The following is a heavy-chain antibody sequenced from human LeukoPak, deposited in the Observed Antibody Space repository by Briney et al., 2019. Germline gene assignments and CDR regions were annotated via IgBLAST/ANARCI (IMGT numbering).Heavy chain of an antibody. CDR3: ARDLVGARADY. CDR2: IKQDGSEK. CDR1: GFTFDDYG. Sequence: PGGSLRLSCAASGFTFDDYGMSWVRQAPGKGLEWVANIKQDGSEKYYVDSVKGRFTISRDNAKNSLYLQMNSLRAEDTAVYYCARDLVGARADYWGQGTLVTVSS. J-gene: IGHJ4*02. D-gene: IGHD1-26*01. V-gene: IGHV3-7*01.